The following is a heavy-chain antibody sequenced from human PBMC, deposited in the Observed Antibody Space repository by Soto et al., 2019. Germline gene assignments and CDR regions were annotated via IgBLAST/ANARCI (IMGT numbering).Heavy chain of an antibody. D-gene: IGHD2-2*01. V-gene: IGHV6-1*01. CDR2: TYYRSKWYN. CDR3: ARALVRRLWDFHP. Sequence: PSQTLSLTCAISGDSVSSNSAAWNCIRQSPSRGLEWLGRTYYRSKWYNDYAVSVKSRITINPDTSKNQFSLQLNSVTPEDTAVYYCARALVRRLWDFHPWGQGTLITVSS. CDR1: GDSVSSNSAA. J-gene: IGHJ1*01.